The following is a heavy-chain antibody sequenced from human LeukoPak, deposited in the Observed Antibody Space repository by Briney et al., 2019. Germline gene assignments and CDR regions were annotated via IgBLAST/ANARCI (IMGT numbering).Heavy chain of an antibody. J-gene: IGHJ4*02. CDR3: ARGYSYGLFDY. D-gene: IGHD5-18*01. Sequence: SETLSLTCTVSGGSVSSGSYYWSWIRQPPGKGLEWIGEINHSGSTNYNPSLKSRVTISVDTSKNQFSLKLSSVTAADTAVYYCARGYSYGLFDYWGQGTLVTVSS. V-gene: IGHV4-39*07. CDR2: INHSGST. CDR1: GGSVSSGSYY.